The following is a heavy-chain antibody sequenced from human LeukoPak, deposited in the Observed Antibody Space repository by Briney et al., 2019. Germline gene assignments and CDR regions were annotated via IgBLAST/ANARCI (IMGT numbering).Heavy chain of an antibody. CDR1: GFTFSGYV. Sequence: GGSLRLSCAASGFTFSGYVMTWVRQPPGKGLQWVADISGSGGSTYYADSVKGRFTISRDNSKNTLYLQMNSLRAEDTAVYYCAKGSAVWFGDQATDYWGQGTLVTVSS. CDR2: ISGSGGST. D-gene: IGHD3-10*01. CDR3: AKGSAVWFGDQATDY. V-gene: IGHV3-23*01. J-gene: IGHJ4*02.